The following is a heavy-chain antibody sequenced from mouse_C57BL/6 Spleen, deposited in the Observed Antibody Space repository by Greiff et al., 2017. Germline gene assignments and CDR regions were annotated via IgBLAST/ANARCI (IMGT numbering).Heavy chain of an antibody. J-gene: IGHJ4*01. CDR3: ARSPLYYSKGGYAMDY. D-gene: IGHD2-5*01. CDR2: INPYNGDT. V-gene: IGHV1-37*01. Sequence: EVHLVESGPELVKPGASVKISCKASGYSFTGYFMNWVKQSHGKSLEWIGRINPYNGDTFYNQKFKGKATLTVDKSSSTAHMELLSLTSEDFAVYYCARSPLYYSKGGYAMDYWGQGTSVTVSS. CDR1: GYSFTGYF.